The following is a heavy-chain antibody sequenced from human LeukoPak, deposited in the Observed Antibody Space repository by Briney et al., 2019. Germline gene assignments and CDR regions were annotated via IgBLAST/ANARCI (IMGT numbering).Heavy chain of an antibody. CDR2: IYPGDSAT. CDR1: GYRFTSYW. CDR3: ARRDPRELLHDY. D-gene: IGHD1-26*01. Sequence: GESLKISCKGSGYRFTSYWIGWVRQMPGKGLEWMGIIYPGDSATRYSPSFQCQVTISADKSISTAYLQWSSLKASDTAMYYCARRDPRELLHDYWGQGTLVTVSS. J-gene: IGHJ4*02. V-gene: IGHV5-51*01.